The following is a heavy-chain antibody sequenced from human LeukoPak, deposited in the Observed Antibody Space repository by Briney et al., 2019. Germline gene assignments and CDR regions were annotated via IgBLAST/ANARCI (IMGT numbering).Heavy chain of an antibody. V-gene: IGHV3-30*04. J-gene: IGHJ4*02. D-gene: IGHD5-18*01. CDR2: ISYDGSNK. CDR1: GFTFSNYA. CDR3: ARERAWGRGYSYGLDY. Sequence: PGGSLRLSCVVSGFTFSNYAMHWVRQAPGKGLEWVAVISYDGSNKYYADSVKGRFTISRDNSKNTLYLQMNSLGAEDTAVYYCARERAWGRGYSYGLDYWGQGTLVTVSS.